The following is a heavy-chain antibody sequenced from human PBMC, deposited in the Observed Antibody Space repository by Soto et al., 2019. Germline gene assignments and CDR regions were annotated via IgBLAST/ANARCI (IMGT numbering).Heavy chain of an antibody. CDR3: ALKVVTYYDN. Sequence: QVQLVQSGAEVKKPGASVRISCRASGYSFTSTYVHWVRQAPGQGPEWMGIINPAGGTTYYPQKFKGRLTITSDTSTDTVFMDLNDLTSEDTAVYFCALKVVTYYDNWGQGTLLTVSS. J-gene: IGHJ4*02. V-gene: IGHV1-46*01. CDR2: INPAGGTT. CDR1: GYSFTSTY. D-gene: IGHD2-21*02.